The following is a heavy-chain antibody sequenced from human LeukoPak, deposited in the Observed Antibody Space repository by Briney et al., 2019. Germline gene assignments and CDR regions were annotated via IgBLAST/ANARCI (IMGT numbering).Heavy chain of an antibody. V-gene: IGHV4-61*09. CDR2: IYASGIT. CDR3: ARSARDGYNNYFDY. CDR1: GGSISSGGFY. Sequence: SETLSLTCTVSGGSISSGGFYWSWLRQPAGKGLEWIGHIYASGITSYNPSLKSRVTLSVDTSKNQFSLNLNSVTAADTAVYYCARSARDGYNNYFDYWGQGTLVTVSS. D-gene: IGHD5-24*01. J-gene: IGHJ4*02.